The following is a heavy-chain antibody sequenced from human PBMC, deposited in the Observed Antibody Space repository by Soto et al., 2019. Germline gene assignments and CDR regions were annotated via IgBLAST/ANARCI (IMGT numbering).Heavy chain of an antibody. J-gene: IGHJ6*02. D-gene: IGHD3-3*01. CDR3: ARGTLYDFWSGYLGQTGYYYYGMDV. V-gene: IGHV1-69*13. CDR2: IIPIFGTA. CDR1: GGTFSSYA. Sequence: SVKVSCKASGGTFSSYAISWVRQAPGQGLEWMGGIIPIFGTANYAQKFQGRVTITADESTSTAYMELSSLRSEDTAVYYCARGTLYDFWSGYLGQTGYYYYGMDVWGQGTTVTFSS.